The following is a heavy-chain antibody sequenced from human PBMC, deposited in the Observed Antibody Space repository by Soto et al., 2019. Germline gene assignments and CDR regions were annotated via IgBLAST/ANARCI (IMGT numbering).Heavy chain of an antibody. Sequence: TLSLTCTVSGDSISNYHWSWIRQPPGKGLEWIGYIYYSGSTNYNPSLKSRVIISVDASKNQFSLKLSSVTAADTAVYYCARLSAVAGWYYFDYWGQGTLVTVSS. CDR1: GDSISNYH. V-gene: IGHV4-59*08. CDR2: IYYSGST. CDR3: ARLSAVAGWYYFDY. J-gene: IGHJ4*02. D-gene: IGHD6-19*01.